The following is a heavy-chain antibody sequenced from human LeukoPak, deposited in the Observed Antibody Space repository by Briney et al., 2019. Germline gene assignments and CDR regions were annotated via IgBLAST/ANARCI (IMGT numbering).Heavy chain of an antibody. CDR3: AREGVPYAGDY. V-gene: IGHV3-7*01. D-gene: IGHD3-10*01. CDR2: IKQDGSEK. CDR1: GFTFSSYV. J-gene: IGHJ4*02. Sequence: GGSLRLSCAASGFTFSSYVMHWVRQAPGKGLEWVANIKQDGSEKNYVDPVKGRFTISRDNAKNAQYLQMNSLRAEDTAIYYCAREGVPYAGDYWGQGTLVTVSS.